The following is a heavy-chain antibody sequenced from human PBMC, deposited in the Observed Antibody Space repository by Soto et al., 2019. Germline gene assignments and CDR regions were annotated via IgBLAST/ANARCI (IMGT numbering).Heavy chain of an antibody. CDR3: ARDTVVTLGYYYYGMDV. Sequence: ASVKVSCKASGYTFTSYAMHWVRQAPGQRLEWMGWINAGNGNTKYSQKLQGGVTITRDTSASTAYMELSSLRSEDTAVYYCARDTVVTLGYYYYGMDVWGQGTTVTVSS. V-gene: IGHV1-3*01. CDR2: INAGNGNT. CDR1: GYTFTSYA. J-gene: IGHJ6*02. D-gene: IGHD2-21*02.